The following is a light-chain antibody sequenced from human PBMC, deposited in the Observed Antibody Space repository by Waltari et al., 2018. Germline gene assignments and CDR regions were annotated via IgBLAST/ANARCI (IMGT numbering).Light chain of an antibody. V-gene: IGLV1-51*02. J-gene: IGLJ2*01. Sequence: QSILTQPPSVSAAPGQNVTISCSGSISNIGKNYVSWYQLLPETAPKLLIYENTDRPSGIPARFSGSKSGTSATLGITGLQTGDEADYFCGTWDSSLRAVVFGGGTKLTVL. CDR3: GTWDSSLRAVV. CDR2: ENT. CDR1: ISNIGKNY.